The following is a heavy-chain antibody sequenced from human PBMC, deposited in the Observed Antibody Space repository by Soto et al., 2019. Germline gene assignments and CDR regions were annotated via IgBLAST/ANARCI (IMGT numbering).Heavy chain of an antibody. D-gene: IGHD3-3*01. V-gene: IGHV4-34*01. J-gene: IGHJ4*02. CDR3: ARVGGYDFWSGSMVAFDY. CDR1: GGSFSGYY. Sequence: SETLSLTCAVYGGSFSGYYWSWIRQPPGKGPEWIGEINHSGSTNYNPSLKSRVTISVDTSKNQFSLKLSSVTAADTAVYYCARVGGYDFWSGSMVAFDYWGQGTLVTVSS. CDR2: INHSGST.